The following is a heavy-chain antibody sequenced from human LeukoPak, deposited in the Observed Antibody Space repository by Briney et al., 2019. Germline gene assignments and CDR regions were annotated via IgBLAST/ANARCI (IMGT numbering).Heavy chain of an antibody. J-gene: IGHJ4*02. D-gene: IGHD5-12*01. Sequence: GGSLRLSCAASGFTFSSYAMSWVRQAPGKGLEWVSAISGSGGSTYYADSVKGWFTISRDNSKNTLYLQMNSLRAEDTAVYYCAKALFRSGYEYWGQGTLVTVSS. CDR1: GFTFSSYA. CDR2: ISGSGGST. V-gene: IGHV3-23*01. CDR3: AKALFRSGYEY.